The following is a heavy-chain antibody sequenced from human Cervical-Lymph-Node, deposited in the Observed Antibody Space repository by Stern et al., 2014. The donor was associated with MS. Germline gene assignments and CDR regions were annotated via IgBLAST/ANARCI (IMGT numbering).Heavy chain of an antibody. Sequence: EVQLLESGGDLVQPGGSLRLSCAASGFTFNKYAINWVRQAPGKGLEWVSTISGSGSSIYYADSVKGRFTISRDNSENTLYLQMHSLRAEDTAIYYCAKQYFDSSGYSYYYGMDVWGQGTTVTVSS. CDR2: ISGSGSSI. J-gene: IGHJ6*02. CDR1: GFTFNKYA. CDR3: AKQYFDSSGYSYYYGMDV. V-gene: IGHV3-23*01. D-gene: IGHD3-22*01.